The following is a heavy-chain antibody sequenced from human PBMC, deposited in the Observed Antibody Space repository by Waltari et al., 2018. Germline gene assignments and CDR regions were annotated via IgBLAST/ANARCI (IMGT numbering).Heavy chain of an antibody. Sequence: QVQLQESGPGLVKPSETLSLTCTVPGGSLSSYHWSWIRQPPGKGLEWIGYNYYSGSTNSNPSLKNRVTLTVETSKNLFTLKLSSVTAADTAVDYCARDASLLWFGEVQIPMGMDVWGQGTTVTVSS. D-gene: IGHD3-10*01. CDR1: GGSLSSYH. V-gene: IGHV4-59*01. J-gene: IGHJ6*02. CDR3: ARDASLLWFGEVQIPMGMDV. CDR2: NYYSGST.